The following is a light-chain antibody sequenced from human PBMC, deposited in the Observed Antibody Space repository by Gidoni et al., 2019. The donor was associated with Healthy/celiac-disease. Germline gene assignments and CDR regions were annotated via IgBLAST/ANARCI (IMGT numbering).Light chain of an antibody. Sequence: SSELTQPLSVSVALGQTARITRGGNNIGSKNVHWYQQKPGQAPVLVIYRDSNRPSGIPERFSGSNSGNTATLTISRAQAGDEADYYCQVWDSSTYVVFGGGTKLTVL. CDR3: QVWDSSTYVV. V-gene: IGLV3-9*01. J-gene: IGLJ2*01. CDR1: NIGSKN. CDR2: RDS.